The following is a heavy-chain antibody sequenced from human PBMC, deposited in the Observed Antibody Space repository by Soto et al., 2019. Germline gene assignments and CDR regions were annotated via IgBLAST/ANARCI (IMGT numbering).Heavy chain of an antibody. D-gene: IGHD6-13*01. CDR1: GFTFSSYG. Sequence: LSCAASGFTFSSYGMHWVRQAPGKGLEWVTVISSDGTNKYYADSVKGRFTISRDNSKNTLYLQVNSLRAEDTAVYYCAKLRSSTWTQYAFDIWGHGTMVTVSS. V-gene: IGHV3-30*18. J-gene: IGHJ3*02. CDR3: AKLRSSTWTQYAFDI. CDR2: ISSDGTNK.